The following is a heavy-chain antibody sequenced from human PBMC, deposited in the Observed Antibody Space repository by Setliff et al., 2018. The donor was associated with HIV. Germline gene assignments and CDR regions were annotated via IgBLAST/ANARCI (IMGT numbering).Heavy chain of an antibody. CDR3: ARPAPLLGTSPANDAFDI. CDR2: IIHILGIR. D-gene: IGHD3-10*01. V-gene: IGHV1-69*10. J-gene: IGHJ3*02. CDR1: GGTFDSHA. Sequence: ASVKVSCKASGGTFDSHAISWVRQAPGQGFEWMGGIIHILGIRNYAQKFQGRVIITTDESTGTAYMELSSLKDDDTAIYYCARPAPLLGTSPANDAFDIWGQGTTVTVSS.